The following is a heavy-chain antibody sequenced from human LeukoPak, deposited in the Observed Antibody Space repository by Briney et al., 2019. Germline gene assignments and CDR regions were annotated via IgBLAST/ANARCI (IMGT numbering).Heavy chain of an antibody. CDR3: AKDLRGTATSGF. J-gene: IGHJ4*02. V-gene: IGHV3-23*01. CDR2: IGGRDSNT. Sequence: PGGSLRLSCAASGFTFSIYAMSWVRQAPGKGLEWVSTIGGRDSNTYYADSVKGRFTISRDNSKNTLYLQMNSLRVEDTAIYYCAKDLRGTATSGFWGQGTLVTVSS. D-gene: IGHD4-17*01. CDR1: GFTFSIYA.